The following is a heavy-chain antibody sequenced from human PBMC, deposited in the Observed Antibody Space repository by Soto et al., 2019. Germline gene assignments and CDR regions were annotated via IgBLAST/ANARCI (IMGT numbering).Heavy chain of an antibody. D-gene: IGHD3-10*01. V-gene: IGHV4-39*01. CDR1: GGSISSSSYY. Sequence: SETLSLTCTVSGGSISSSSYYWGWIRQPPGKGLEWIGSIYYSGSTYYNPSLKSRVTISVDTSKNQFSLKLSSVTAADTAVYYCARHKEDGSASYYNPLNYYYYYMAVWGKGTTVTVFS. CDR2: IYYSGST. J-gene: IGHJ6*03. CDR3: ARHKEDGSASYYNPLNYYYYYMAV.